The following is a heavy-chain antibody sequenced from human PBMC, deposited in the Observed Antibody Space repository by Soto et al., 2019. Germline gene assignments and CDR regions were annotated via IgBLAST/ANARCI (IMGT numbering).Heavy chain of an antibody. Sequence: LQLQESGPGLVKPSETLSLTCTVSGGSINSGSHYWAWIRQPPGKGLDWIGSIYLDGTAFTNPSLKSRVTLSVDTSKNQFSLKLSSVAAADTAEYFCARLIRAHYGMDVWGQGTTVTVSS. CDR1: GGSINSGSHY. V-gene: IGHV4-39*01. CDR2: IYLDGTA. D-gene: IGHD3-16*01. CDR3: ARLIRAHYGMDV. J-gene: IGHJ6*02.